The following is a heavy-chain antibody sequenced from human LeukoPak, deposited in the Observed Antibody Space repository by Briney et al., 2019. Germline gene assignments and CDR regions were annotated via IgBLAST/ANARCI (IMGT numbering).Heavy chain of an antibody. D-gene: IGHD2-15*01. Sequence: SETLSLTCTVSGGSISGYYWSWIRQPPGKGLEWIGYIYYTGSTNYNPSLKSRVTISVDMSKNQFSLKLSSVTAADTAVYYCARDRSYNWFDPWAREPWSPSPQ. V-gene: IGHV4-59*01. J-gene: IGHJ5*02. CDR2: IYYTGST. CDR1: GGSISGYY. CDR3: ARDRSYNWFDP.